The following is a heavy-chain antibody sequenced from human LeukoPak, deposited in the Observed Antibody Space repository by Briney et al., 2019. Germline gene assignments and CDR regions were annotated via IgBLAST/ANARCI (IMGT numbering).Heavy chain of an antibody. V-gene: IGHV4-59*01. CDR1: GGSISTYY. CDR2: ISYTVTS. CDR3: ARVEDGKQPKGKGAFDI. J-gene: IGHJ3*02. Sequence: SETLSLTCTVSGGSISTYYWSWIRQPPGKGLEWIGYISYTVTSNYNPSLKSRVTISVDTSKNQFSLKLSSVTAADTAVYYCARVEDGKQPKGKGAFDIWGQGTMVTVSS. D-gene: IGHD5-24*01.